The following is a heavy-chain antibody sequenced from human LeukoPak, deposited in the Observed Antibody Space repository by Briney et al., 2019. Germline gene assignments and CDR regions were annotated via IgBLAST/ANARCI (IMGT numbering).Heavy chain of an antibody. J-gene: IGHJ4*02. V-gene: IGHV4-4*07. Sequence: SETLSLTCTVSSGSISNFHWSWIRQPAGKGLEWIGRIYTSGSTNYNPSLKSRVTISVDTSKNQFSLKLSSVTAADTAVYYCARNSCPSGSCYENRGYFDYWGQGTLVTVSS. CDR3: ARNSCPSGSCYENRGYFDY. CDR1: SGSISNFH. D-gene: IGHD2-15*01. CDR2: IYTSGST.